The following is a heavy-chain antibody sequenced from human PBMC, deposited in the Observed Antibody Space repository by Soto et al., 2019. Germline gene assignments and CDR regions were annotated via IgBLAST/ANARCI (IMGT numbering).Heavy chain of an antibody. CDR3: SRSLYHYDTEEYPDS. CDR2: ISYEGGNR. Sequence: QVQLVESGGGVVQPGGSLRLSCAASGFSFNLYAMHWVRQAPGKGLEWVAVISYEGGNRFYADSVKGRFTISRDNSRNTLYLHMDKLRAEDTAVYYCSRSLYHYDTEEYPDSWGQGTLLTVSS. V-gene: IGHV3-30-3*01. CDR1: GFSFNLYA. J-gene: IGHJ4*02. D-gene: IGHD3-22*01.